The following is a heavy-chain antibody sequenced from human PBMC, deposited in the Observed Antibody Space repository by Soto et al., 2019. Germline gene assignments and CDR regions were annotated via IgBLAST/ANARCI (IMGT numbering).Heavy chain of an antibody. D-gene: IGHD6-19*01. CDR1: GFSLSTSGVG. V-gene: IGHV2-5*02. Sequence: SGPTLVNPTQTLTLTCTFSGFSLSTSGVGVGWIRQPPGKALEWLALIYWDDDKRYSPSLKSRLTITKDTSKNQVVLTMTNMDLVDTATFFCAHRRRWLVPDAEYFQQWGKGTLFTVPS. J-gene: IGHJ1*01. CDR3: AHRRRWLVPDAEYFQQ. CDR2: IYWDDDK.